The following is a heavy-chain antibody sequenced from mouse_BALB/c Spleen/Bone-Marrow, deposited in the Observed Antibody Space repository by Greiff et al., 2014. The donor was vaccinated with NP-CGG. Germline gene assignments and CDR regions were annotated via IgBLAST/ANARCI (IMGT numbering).Heavy chain of an antibody. D-gene: IGHD1-1*01. CDR3: ARAFAYGSSFDY. V-gene: IGHV5-15*02. CDR1: GFTFSDYG. CDR2: ISNLAYSI. J-gene: IGHJ2*01. Sequence: VQLKQSGGGLVQPGGSRKLSCAASGFTFSDYGMAWVRQAPGKGPEWVAFISNLAYSIYYTDTVTGRFTISRENAKNTLYLEMSSLRSEDTAMYYCARAFAYGSSFDYWGQGTTLTVSS.